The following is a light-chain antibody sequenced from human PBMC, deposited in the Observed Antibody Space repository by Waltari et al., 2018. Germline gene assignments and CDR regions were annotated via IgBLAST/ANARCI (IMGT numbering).Light chain of an antibody. Sequence: QSVLTQPPSASGPPGQRVTIPCSGSSSNIGSNYVYWYQQFPGTTPKLLIYKNNQRPSGVPDRFSGSKSGTSASLAISGLRSEDEADYYCAAWDDSLSGPVFGGGTKLTVL. CDR1: SSNIGSNY. CDR2: KNN. CDR3: AAWDDSLSGPV. J-gene: IGLJ2*01. V-gene: IGLV1-47*01.